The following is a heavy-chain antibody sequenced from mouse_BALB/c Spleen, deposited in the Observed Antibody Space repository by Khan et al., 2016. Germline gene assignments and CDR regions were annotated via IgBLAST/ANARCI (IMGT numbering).Heavy chain of an antibody. V-gene: IGHV3-6*02. CDR2: ISYDGSN. Sequence: EVQLQESGPGLVKPSQSLSLTCSVTGYSITSGYYWNWIRQFPGNKLEWMGYISYDGSNHYNPSLRNRISITRDTSKNQFFLNLNSVTTEDTATYYGARGGLGPRYFDVWGAGTTVTVSS. CDR3: ARGGLGPRYFDV. D-gene: IGHD4-1*01. J-gene: IGHJ1*01. CDR1: GYSITSGYY.